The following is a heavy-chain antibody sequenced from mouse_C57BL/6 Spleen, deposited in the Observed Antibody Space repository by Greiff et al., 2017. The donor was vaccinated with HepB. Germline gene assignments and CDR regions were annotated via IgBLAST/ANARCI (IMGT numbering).Heavy chain of an antibody. V-gene: IGHV1-18*01. CDR2: INPNNGGT. D-gene: IGHD2-5*01. Sequence: EVQLQQSGPELVKPGASVKIPCKASGYTFTDYNMDWVKQSHGKSLEWIGDINPNNGGTIYNQKFKGKATLTVDKSSSTAYMELRSLTSEDTAVYYCARRGGAYYSNYGFGYWGQGTLVTVSA. CDR1: GYTFTDYN. CDR3: ARRGGAYYSNYGFGY. J-gene: IGHJ3*01.